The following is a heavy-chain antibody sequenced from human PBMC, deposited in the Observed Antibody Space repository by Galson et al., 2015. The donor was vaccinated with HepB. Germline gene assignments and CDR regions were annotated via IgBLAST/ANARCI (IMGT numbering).Heavy chain of an antibody. J-gene: IGHJ4*02. CDR2: INAGNGNT. Sequence: SVKVYCKASGYTFTSYAMHWVRQAPGQRLEWMEWINAGNGNTKYSQKFQGRVTITRDTSASTAYMELSSLRSEDTAVYYCARGKYYYGSSGYYGISYWGQGTLVTVSS. CDR3: ARGKYYYGSSGYYGISY. V-gene: IGHV1-3*01. D-gene: IGHD3-22*01. CDR1: GYTFTSYA.